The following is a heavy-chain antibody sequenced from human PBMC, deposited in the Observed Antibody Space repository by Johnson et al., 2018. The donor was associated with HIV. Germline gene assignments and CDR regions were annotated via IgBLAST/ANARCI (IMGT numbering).Heavy chain of an antibody. J-gene: IGHJ3*02. CDR3: VYAGPTFHDAFDI. CDR1: GFTFSSYW. CDR2: IKSKTDGGTT. V-gene: IGHV3-15*01. Sequence: VQLVESGGGLVQPGGSLRLSCAASGFTFSSYWMSWVRQAPGKGLEWVGRIKSKTDGGTTDYAAPVKGRFTISRDDSKNTLYPQMNSLRAEDTAVYYCVYAGPTFHDAFDIWGQGTMVTVSS. D-gene: IGHD2-8*01.